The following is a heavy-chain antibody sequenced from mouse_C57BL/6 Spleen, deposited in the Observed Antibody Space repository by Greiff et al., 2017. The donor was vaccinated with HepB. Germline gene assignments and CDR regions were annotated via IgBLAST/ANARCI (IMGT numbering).Heavy chain of an antibody. Sequence: VKLQQPGAELVRPGTSVKLSCKASGYTFTSYWMHWVKQRPGQGLEWIGVIDPSDSYTNYNQKFKGKATLTVDTSSSTAYMQLSSLTSEDSAVYYCARTHYYGSSPYAMDYWGQGTSVTVSS. CDR3: ARTHYYGSSPYAMDY. CDR1: GYTFTSYW. CDR2: IDPSDSYT. J-gene: IGHJ4*01. D-gene: IGHD1-1*01. V-gene: IGHV1-59*01.